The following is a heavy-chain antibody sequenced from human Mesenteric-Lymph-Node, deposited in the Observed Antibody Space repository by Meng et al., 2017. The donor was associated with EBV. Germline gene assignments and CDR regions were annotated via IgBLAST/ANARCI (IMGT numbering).Heavy chain of an antibody. D-gene: IGHD1-20*01. J-gene: IGHJ4*02. CDR2: ISNSGNTI. CDR1: GFTFRNYY. CDR3: ALEGITGRSDY. Sequence: VQLVESGGGLVQPGGSLRLSWAASGFTFRNYYMSWIRQAPGKGLEWVSYISNSGNTILYADSVKGRFTISRDNAKNSLYLQMNSLRAEDTAVYYCALEGITGRSDYWGQGTLVTVSS. V-gene: IGHV3-11*01.